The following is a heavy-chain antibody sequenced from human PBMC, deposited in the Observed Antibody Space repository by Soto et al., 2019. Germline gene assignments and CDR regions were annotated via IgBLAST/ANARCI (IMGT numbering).Heavy chain of an antibody. D-gene: IGHD3-10*01. CDR3: ATAVFGVWFGELLSFDS. J-gene: IGHJ4*02. Sequence: EEQLLESGGGLVQPGGSLRLSCAASGFTFSSYAMSWVRKAPGKGLEWVSVISGSGDSTEYAESVKSRFTISRENSKNTLHMQMTSLRAEDTDVYYCATAVFGVWFGELLSFDSWGEGTLVTDSS. CDR1: GFTFSSYA. V-gene: IGHV3-23*01. CDR2: ISGSGDST.